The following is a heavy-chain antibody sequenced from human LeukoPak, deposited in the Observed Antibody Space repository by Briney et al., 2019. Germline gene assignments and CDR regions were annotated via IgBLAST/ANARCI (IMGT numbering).Heavy chain of an antibody. Sequence: GGSLRLSCAASGFTFSAYGMNWVRQAPGKALEWVAVIWHDGTNKFYADSVKGRFTISRDNSQNTLYLQMNSLRAEDTAVYYCARGSFHYDTRGSDFDHWGQGILVTVSS. CDR3: ARGSFHYDTRGSDFDH. V-gene: IGHV3-33*01. J-gene: IGHJ4*02. CDR2: IWHDGTNK. D-gene: IGHD3-22*01. CDR1: GFTFSAYG.